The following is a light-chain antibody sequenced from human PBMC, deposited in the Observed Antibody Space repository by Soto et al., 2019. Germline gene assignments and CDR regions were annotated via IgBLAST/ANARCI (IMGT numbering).Light chain of an antibody. CDR2: GAS. J-gene: IGKJ5*01. V-gene: IGKV3-20*01. CDR1: QSVSSSY. Sequence: EIVLTQSPATLSLSPGERATLSCRASQSVSSSYLAWYQQKPGQAPRLLIYGASSRATGIPDRFSGSGSGTDFTLTISRLEPEDFAVYYCQQYGSSPPDTFGQGTRLE. CDR3: QQYGSSPPDT.